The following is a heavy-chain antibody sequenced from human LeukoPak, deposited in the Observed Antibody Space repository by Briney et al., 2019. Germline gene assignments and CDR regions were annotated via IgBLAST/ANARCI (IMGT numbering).Heavy chain of an antibody. V-gene: IGHV4-4*07. Sequence: PSETLSLTCTVSTGAMSGYFWTWLRQPAGKGLEWIGRIYTTGSAYYNPSLESRVTFSLDPSNHQFSLDVTSVTAADTAVYFCARGRELTGVAGHYSFDYWGQGILVSVSS. CDR1: TGAMSGYF. CDR3: ARGRELTGVAGHYSFDY. J-gene: IGHJ4*02. CDR2: IYTTGSA. D-gene: IGHD1-26*01.